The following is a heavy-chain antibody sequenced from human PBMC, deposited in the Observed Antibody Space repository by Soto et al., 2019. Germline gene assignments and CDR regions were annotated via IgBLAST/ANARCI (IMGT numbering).Heavy chain of an antibody. D-gene: IGHD3-16*02. CDR1: GGSISSGDHY. CDR3: ARALGGLRLGELSMFDY. Sequence: QVQLQESGPGLVKPSQTLSLTCTVSGGSISSGDHYWSWIHQPPGKGLDWIGYIYYSGTTYYNPSLNSRVTISVDTSKNQFSLKLSSVTAADTAVYYCARALGGLRLGELSMFDYWGQGTLVTVSS. V-gene: IGHV4-30-4*01. J-gene: IGHJ4*02. CDR2: IYYSGTT.